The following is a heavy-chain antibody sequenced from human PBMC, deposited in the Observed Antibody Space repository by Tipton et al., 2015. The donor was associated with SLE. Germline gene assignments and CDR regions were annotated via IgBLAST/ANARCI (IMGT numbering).Heavy chain of an antibody. J-gene: IGHJ4*02. V-gene: IGHV4-31*02. CDR1: GASISSGGYY. CDR2: IYNSGSA. CDR3: ARGSCSGGVCYIDY. Sequence: LRLSCTVSGASISSGGYYWSWIRQHPGEGLEWIGYIYNSGSAHYNASLKSRLTISVDTSKNQFSLTLSSVTAADTAVYYCARGSCSGGVCYIDYWGQGTLVTVSS. D-gene: IGHD2-8*02.